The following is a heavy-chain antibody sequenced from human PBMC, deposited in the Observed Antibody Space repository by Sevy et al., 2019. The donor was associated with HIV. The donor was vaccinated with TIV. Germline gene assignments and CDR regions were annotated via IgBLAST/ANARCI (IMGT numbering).Heavy chain of an antibody. D-gene: IGHD2-2*02. CDR3: ARIVIEQYQLLYRGYYYGMDV. CDR2: INHSGST. J-gene: IGHJ6*02. V-gene: IGHV4-34*01. CDR1: GGSFSGYY. Sequence: SETLSLTCAVYGGSFSGYYWSWIRQPPGKGLEWIGEINHSGSTNYNPSLKSRVTISVDTSKNQFPLKLSSVTAADTAVYYCARIVIEQYQLLYRGYYYGMDVWGQGTTVTVSS.